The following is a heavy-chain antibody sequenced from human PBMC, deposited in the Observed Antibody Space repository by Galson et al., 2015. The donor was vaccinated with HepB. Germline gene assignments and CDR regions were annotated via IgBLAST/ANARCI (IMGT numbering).Heavy chain of an antibody. Sequence: SLRLSCAASGFTFSSYAMHWLRQAPGKGLEWVAVISYDGSNKYYAASVKGRFTISRDNSKNTLYLQMNSLRAEDTAVYYCARDGVPLRFLEWLLYGWFDPWGQGTLVTVSS. CDR1: GFTFSSYA. D-gene: IGHD3-3*01. CDR3: ARDGVPLRFLEWLLYGWFDP. J-gene: IGHJ5*02. V-gene: IGHV3-30-3*01. CDR2: ISYDGSNK.